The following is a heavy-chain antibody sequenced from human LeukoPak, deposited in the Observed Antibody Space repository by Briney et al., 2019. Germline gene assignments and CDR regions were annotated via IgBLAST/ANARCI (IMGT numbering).Heavy chain of an antibody. V-gene: IGHV4-34*01. CDR3: ARGGDIVVVPAAARNYYYYMDV. J-gene: IGHJ6*03. Sequence: TSETLSLTCAVYGGSFSGYYWGWIRQPPGKGLEWIGEINHSGSTNYNPSLKSRVTISVDTSKNQFSLKLSSVTAADTAVYYCARGGDIVVVPAAARNYYYYMDVWGKGTTVTVSS. CDR2: INHSGST. D-gene: IGHD2-2*01. CDR1: GGSFSGYY.